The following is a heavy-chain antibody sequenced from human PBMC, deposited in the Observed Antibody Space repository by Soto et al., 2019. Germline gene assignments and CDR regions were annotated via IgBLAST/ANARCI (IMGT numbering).Heavy chain of an antibody. CDR1: GGSISSYY. V-gene: IGHV4-59*01. D-gene: IGHD5-18*01. CDR3: ARAPSSQLWPPEYYFDY. J-gene: IGHJ4*02. Sequence: SETLSLTCTVSGGSISSYYWSWIRQPPGKGLEWIGYIYYSGSTNYNPSLKSRVTISVDTSKNQFSLKLSSVTAADTAVYYCARAPSSQLWPPEYYFDYWGQGTLVTVSS. CDR2: IYYSGST.